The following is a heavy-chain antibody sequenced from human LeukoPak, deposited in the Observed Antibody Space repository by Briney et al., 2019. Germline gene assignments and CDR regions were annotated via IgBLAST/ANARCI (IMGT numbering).Heavy chain of an antibody. D-gene: IGHD6-13*01. CDR2: MNPNSGAT. CDR1: GYAFTSYD. J-gene: IGHJ5*02. CDR3: ARVGIAAAGGYNWFDP. Sequence: ASVKVSCKASGYAFTSYDFNWLRQATGQGPEWMGWMNPNSGATGYAQKFQGRVTMTRSASINTAYMELTNLRSEDTAVYYCARVGIAAAGGYNWFDPWGQGTLVTVSS. V-gene: IGHV1-8*01.